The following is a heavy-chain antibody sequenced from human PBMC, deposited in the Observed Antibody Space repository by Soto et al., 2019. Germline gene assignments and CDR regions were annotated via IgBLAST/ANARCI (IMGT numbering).Heavy chain of an antibody. V-gene: IGHV1-69*19. CDR2: ISPMLGAA. J-gene: IGHJ4*02. CDR3: AREVQVHTPAFVY. Sequence: QVQLVQSGAEMKKPGSSVKVSCQSSGGTFNTYAMNWVRQAPGQGPEWMGDISPMLGAANYAPKFQGRVTNTADESTGTSYLQLSSLTSEDTALYFCAREVQVHTPAFVYWGQGTLVTVSS. CDR1: GGTFNTYA. D-gene: IGHD3-10*01.